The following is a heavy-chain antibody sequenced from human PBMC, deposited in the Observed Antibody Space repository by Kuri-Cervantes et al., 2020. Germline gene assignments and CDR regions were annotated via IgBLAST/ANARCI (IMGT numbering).Heavy chain of an antibody. Sequence: GGSLRLSCAASGFTFSDYYMSWIRQAPGKGLEWVSYISSSGSTIYYSDSVKGRFTTSRDNAKNSLYLQMNSLRAEDTAVYYWARSFVGYDFWSGYSDQWGQGNLVTVSS. D-gene: IGHD3-3*01. CDR3: ARSFVGYDFWSGYSDQ. CDR2: ISSSGSTI. V-gene: IGHV3-11*04. CDR1: GFTFSDYY. J-gene: IGHJ4*02.